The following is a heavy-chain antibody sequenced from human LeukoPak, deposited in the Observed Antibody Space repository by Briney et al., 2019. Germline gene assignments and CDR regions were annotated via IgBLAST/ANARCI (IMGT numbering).Heavy chain of an antibody. D-gene: IGHD3-22*01. CDR2: ISYDGSNK. CDR3: AKDSRPPYYYDSSGYPIGVYFDY. Sequence: PGGSLRLSCAASGFTFSSYGMHWVRQAPGKGLEWVAVISYDGSNKYYADSVKGRFTISRDNSKNTLYLQMNSLRAEDTAVYYCAKDSRPPYYYDSSGYPIGVYFDYWGQGTLVTVSS. V-gene: IGHV3-30*18. CDR1: GFTFSSYG. J-gene: IGHJ4*02.